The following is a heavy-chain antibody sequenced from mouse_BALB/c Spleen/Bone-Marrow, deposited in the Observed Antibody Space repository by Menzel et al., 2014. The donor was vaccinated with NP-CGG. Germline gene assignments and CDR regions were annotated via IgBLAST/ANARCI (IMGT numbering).Heavy chain of an antibody. Sequence: EVKLVESGPGLVKPSQTVSLTCTVTGISITTGNYRWSWIRQFPGNKLEWIGYIYYSGTITYNPSLTSRTTITRDTSXNQFFLEMNSLTAEDTATYYGAQDGNYDGYFDYWGQGTTLTVSS. CDR2: IYYSGTI. V-gene: IGHV3-5*02. D-gene: IGHD2-1*01. J-gene: IGHJ2*01. CDR1: GISITTGNYR. CDR3: AQDGNYDGYFDY.